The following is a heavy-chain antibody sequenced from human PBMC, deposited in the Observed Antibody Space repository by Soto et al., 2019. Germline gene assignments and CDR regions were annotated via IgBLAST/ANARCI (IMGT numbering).Heavy chain of an antibody. Sequence: GGSLRLSCAASGFTFSSYAMSWVRQAPGKGLEWVSAISGSGGSTYYADSVKGRFTISRDNSKNTLYLQMNSLRAEDTAVYYCAKDHGGWRFGESNFDYWGQGTLVTVSS. J-gene: IGHJ4*02. CDR1: GFTFSSYA. CDR3: AKDHGGWRFGESNFDY. D-gene: IGHD3-10*01. CDR2: ISGSGGST. V-gene: IGHV3-23*01.